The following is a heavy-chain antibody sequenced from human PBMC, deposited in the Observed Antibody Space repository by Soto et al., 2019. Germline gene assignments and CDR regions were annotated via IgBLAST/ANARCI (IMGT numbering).Heavy chain of an antibody. Sequence: QVQLVQSGAEVKKPGSSVKVSCTASGDTFNFYTISWVRQAPGQGLEWMGRIIPMVDMSDYAQKFRGRVTIIEDKSTSTAYMELRSLRSEDTAMYYCATNYGSGSTHFDYWGQGTMVTVSS. CDR2: IIPMVDMS. CDR3: ATNYGSGSTHFDY. J-gene: IGHJ4*02. D-gene: IGHD3-10*01. V-gene: IGHV1-69*02. CDR1: GDTFNFYT.